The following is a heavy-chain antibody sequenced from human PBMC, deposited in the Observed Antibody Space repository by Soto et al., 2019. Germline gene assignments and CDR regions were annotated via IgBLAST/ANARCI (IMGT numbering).Heavy chain of an antibody. V-gene: IGHV1-18*01. CDR2: ISTYTGKT. J-gene: IGHJ3*02. CDR1: CYTFHIYG. CDR3: ARDVYSGSGDAFDI. Sequence: ASVKVSCKTSCYTFHIYGITWVRQAPGRGLEWMGWISTYTGKTDYAQNLQGRVTMTIDTSTGTAYLELRSLRSDDTAVYYCARDVYSGSGDAFDIWGQGTMVTVSS. D-gene: IGHD6-6*01.